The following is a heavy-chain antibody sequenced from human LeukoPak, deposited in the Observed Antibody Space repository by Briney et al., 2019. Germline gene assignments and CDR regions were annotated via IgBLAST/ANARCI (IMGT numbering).Heavy chain of an antibody. CDR2: IRFDGSNK. J-gene: IGHJ4*02. Sequence: PGGSLRLSCAASGFTFSSYGVHWVRQAPGKGLEWVAFIRFDGSNKYYADSVKGRFTISRDNSKNTLYLQMNSLRAEDTAVYYCAKDRSFVITPFDYWGQGTLVTVSS. V-gene: IGHV3-30*02. CDR3: AKDRSFVITPFDY. D-gene: IGHD3-22*01. CDR1: GFTFSSYG.